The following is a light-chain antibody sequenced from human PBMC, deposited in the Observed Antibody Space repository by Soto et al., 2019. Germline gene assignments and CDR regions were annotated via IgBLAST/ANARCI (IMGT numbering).Light chain of an antibody. Sequence: EIVLTQSPGTLSLSPGERATLSCRASQSVSRSYLAWYRQKPGQAPRLLIYGASSRATGIPDRFSGSGSGTDFTLTISRLEPEDFAVYYCQQYGSSPTTFGQGTKVEIK. V-gene: IGKV3-20*01. CDR3: QQYGSSPTT. J-gene: IGKJ1*01. CDR1: QSVSRSY. CDR2: GAS.